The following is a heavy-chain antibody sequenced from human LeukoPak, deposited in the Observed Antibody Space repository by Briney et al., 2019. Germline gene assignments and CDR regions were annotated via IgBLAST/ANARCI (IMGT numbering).Heavy chain of an antibody. V-gene: IGHV4-59*01. D-gene: IGHD2-15*01. Sequence: SETLSLTCTVSGGSISSYYWGWIRQPPGKGLEWIGYICSSGSTNYNPSLKSRVTISVDTSKNQFSLKLNSVTAADTAVYYCARDDCSGGSCYSDYWGQGTLVTVSS. J-gene: IGHJ4*02. CDR2: ICSSGST. CDR1: GGSISSYY. CDR3: ARDDCSGGSCYSDY.